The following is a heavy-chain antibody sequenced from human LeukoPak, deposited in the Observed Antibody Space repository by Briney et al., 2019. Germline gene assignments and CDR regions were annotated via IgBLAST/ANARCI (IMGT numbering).Heavy chain of an antibody. J-gene: IGHJ4*02. CDR2: IWYDGSNK. V-gene: IGHV3-33*01. Sequence: GGSLRLSCAAPGFTFSSYGMRWVRQAPGKGLEWVAVIWYDGSNKYYADSVKGRFTISRDNSKNTLYLQMNSLRAEDTAVYYCAIGGGYYNPFDYWGQGTLVTVSS. CDR1: GFTFSSYG. CDR3: AIGGGYYNPFDY. D-gene: IGHD3-22*01.